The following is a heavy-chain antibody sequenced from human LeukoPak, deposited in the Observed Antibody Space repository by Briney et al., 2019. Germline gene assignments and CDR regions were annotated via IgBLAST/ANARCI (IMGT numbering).Heavy chain of an antibody. J-gene: IGHJ4*02. Sequence: GGSLRLSCAASGFTFSSYAMHWVRQAPGKGLEWVAVISYDGSNKYYADSVKGRFTISRDNSKNTLYLQMNSLRAEDTAVYYCARSRQLVLVGFTIDYWGQGTLVTVSS. CDR2: ISYDGSNK. D-gene: IGHD6-13*01. V-gene: IGHV3-30*01. CDR3: ARSRQLVLVGFTIDY. CDR1: GFTFSSYA.